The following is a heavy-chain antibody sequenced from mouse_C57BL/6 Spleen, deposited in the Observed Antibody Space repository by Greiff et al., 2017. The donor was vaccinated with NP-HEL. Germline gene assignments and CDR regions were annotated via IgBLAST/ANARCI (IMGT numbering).Heavy chain of an antibody. CDR2: INPNNGGT. CDR1: GYTFTDYN. Sequence: VQLQQSGPELVKPGASVKIPCKASGYTFTDYNMDWVKQSHGKSLEWIGDINPNNGGTNYNQKFKGKATLTVDKSSSTAYMELRSLPSEDTAVYYCARRAYYGGYFDYWGQGTTLTVSS. J-gene: IGHJ2*01. V-gene: IGHV1-18*01. CDR3: ARRAYYGGYFDY. D-gene: IGHD1-1*01.